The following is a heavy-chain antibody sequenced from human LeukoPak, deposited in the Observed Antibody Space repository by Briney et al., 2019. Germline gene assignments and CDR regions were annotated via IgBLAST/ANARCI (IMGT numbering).Heavy chain of an antibody. CDR3: ARSSKTQWLSPGDGFDI. J-gene: IGHJ3*02. Sequence: SETLSLTCTVSGGSISSDCWSWIRQPPGKGLEWIGYIYYSGSTKYNPSLKSRVTISVDTSKNQFSLKLRSVTAADTAVYYCARSSKTQWLSPGDGFDIWGRGTLVTVSS. D-gene: IGHD6-19*01. V-gene: IGHV4-59*08. CDR2: IYYSGST. CDR1: GGSISSDC.